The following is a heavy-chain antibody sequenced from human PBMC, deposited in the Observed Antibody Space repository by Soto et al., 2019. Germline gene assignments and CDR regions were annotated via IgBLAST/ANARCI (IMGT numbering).Heavy chain of an antibody. Sequence: GGSLRLSCAASGFTFSSYAMNWVRQAPGKGLEWVSVISGSGGSTYYADSVKGRFAISRDNSKNTLYLQMNSLRAEDTAVYYCASRSSGWYFDYWGQGALVTVSS. V-gene: IGHV3-23*01. D-gene: IGHD6-19*01. J-gene: IGHJ4*02. CDR2: ISGSGGST. CDR1: GFTFSSYA. CDR3: ASRSSGWYFDY.